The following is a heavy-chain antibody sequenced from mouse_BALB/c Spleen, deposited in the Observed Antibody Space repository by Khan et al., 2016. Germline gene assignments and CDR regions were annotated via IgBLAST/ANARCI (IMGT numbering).Heavy chain of an antibody. CDR1: GFTFSSFG. D-gene: IGHD2-3*01. CDR3: ATDGYYLFAY. J-gene: IGHJ3*01. CDR2: ISSGSSTI. V-gene: IGHV5-17*02. Sequence: EVELVESGGGLVQPGGSRKLSCAASGFTFSSFGMHWVRQAPEKGLEWVAYISSGSSTIYYADTVKGRFTISRDNPKNTLFLQMTSLRSADTAMYYCATDGYYLFAYWGQGTLVTVSA.